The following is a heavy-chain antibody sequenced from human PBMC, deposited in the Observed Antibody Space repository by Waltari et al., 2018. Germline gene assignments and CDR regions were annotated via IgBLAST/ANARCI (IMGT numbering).Heavy chain of an antibody. V-gene: IGHV3-33*01. CDR1: GFTFSSYG. Sequence: QVQLVESGGGVVQPGRSLRLSCAASGFTFSSYGMHWVRQAPGKGLEWVAVIWYEGSNKYYADSVEGRFTISRDNSKSTLYLQMNSLRPEDTAVYYCAREVLTAAGKHFDYWGQGTLVTVSS. D-gene: IGHD6-13*01. J-gene: IGHJ4*02. CDR3: AREVLTAAGKHFDY. CDR2: IWYEGSNK.